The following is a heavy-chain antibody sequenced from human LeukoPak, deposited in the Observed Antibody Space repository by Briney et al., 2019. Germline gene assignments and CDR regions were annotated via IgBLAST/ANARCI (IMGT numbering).Heavy chain of an antibody. CDR1: GLTVSSNY. Sequence: GGSLRLSCAASGLTVSSNYMSWVRQAPGKGLEWVSVIYSGGSTYYADSVKGRFTISRDNSKNTLYLQMNSLRAEDTAVYYCARKGNYYDSSGLDYWGQGTLVTVSS. J-gene: IGHJ4*02. CDR2: IYSGGST. D-gene: IGHD3-22*01. CDR3: ARKGNYYDSSGLDY. V-gene: IGHV3-53*01.